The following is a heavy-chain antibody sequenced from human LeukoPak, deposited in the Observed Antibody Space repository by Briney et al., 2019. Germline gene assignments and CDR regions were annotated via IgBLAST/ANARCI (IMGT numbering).Heavy chain of an antibody. CDR1: GGSFSGYY. D-gene: IGHD3-10*01. Sequence: SETLSLTCAVYGGSFSGYYWSWIRQPPGKGLEWIGEINHSGSTNYNPSPKSRVTISVDTSKNQFSLKLSSVTAADTAVYYCARFLGSGSYYYYYYYGMDVWGQGTTVTVSS. J-gene: IGHJ6*02. V-gene: IGHV4-34*01. CDR2: INHSGST. CDR3: ARFLGSGSYYYYYYYGMDV.